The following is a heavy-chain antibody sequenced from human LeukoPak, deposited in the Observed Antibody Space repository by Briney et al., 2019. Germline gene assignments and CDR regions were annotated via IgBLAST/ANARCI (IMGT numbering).Heavy chain of an antibody. CDR1: GFTFDDYG. CDR3: ARAAAGNRGWDWYYDY. D-gene: IGHD6-13*01. J-gene: IGHJ4*02. CDR2: INWNGDNT. Sequence: GGSLRLSCAASGFTFDDYGMSWVRQAPGKGLEWVSDINWNGDNTGYAESVKGRFTISRDNAKNSLFLRMNNLRAEDTAVYYCARAAAGNRGWDWYYDYWGQGTLVSVSS. V-gene: IGHV3-20*04.